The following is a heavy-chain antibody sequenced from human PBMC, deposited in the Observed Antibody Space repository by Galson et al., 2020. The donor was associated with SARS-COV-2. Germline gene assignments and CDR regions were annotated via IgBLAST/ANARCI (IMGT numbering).Heavy chain of an antibody. CDR1: GGSIKNYF. V-gene: IGHV4-59*01. Sequence: SETLSLTCTVSGGSIKNYFLAWIRQPPGRGLEYIGYIYHSGSTRYNPSLESRVTISVDTSKNQFSLKLISMTAADTAMYYCATGSLDSYHLHPWGQGAPVAVSS. D-gene: IGHD5-18*01. J-gene: IGHJ5*02. CDR2: IYHSGST. CDR3: ATGSLDSYHLHP.